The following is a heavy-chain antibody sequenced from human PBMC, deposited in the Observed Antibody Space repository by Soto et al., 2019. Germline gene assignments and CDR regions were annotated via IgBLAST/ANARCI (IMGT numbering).Heavy chain of an antibody. CDR2: VHMSGHS. J-gene: IGHJ5*01. CDR1: GGSVRAPDW. CDR3: ARVRQGCSANNCYFDP. D-gene: IGHD1-1*01. Sequence: QVHLQESGPGLVAPSGTLSLTCTLSGGSVRAPDWWNWVRQSPDKGLEWIAEVHMSGHSNYNPSLRSRVSVSIASSKNQFYLNLNSVTAADTAIYYCARVRQGCSANNCYFDPWGQGTQVTISS. V-gene: IGHV4-4*02.